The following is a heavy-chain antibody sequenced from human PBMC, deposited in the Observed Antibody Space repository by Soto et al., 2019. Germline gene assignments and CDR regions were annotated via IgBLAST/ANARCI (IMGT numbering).Heavy chain of an antibody. CDR2: IDPSDSYT. J-gene: IGHJ6*02. Sequence: PGESLKISCKGSGYSFTSYWISWVRQVPGKGLEWMGRIDPSDSYTNYSPSFQGHVTISADKSISTAYLQWSSLKASDTAMYYCARHTGGYCSGGSCPDYGMDVWGQGTTVTVSS. CDR3: ARHTGGYCSGGSCPDYGMDV. D-gene: IGHD2-15*01. V-gene: IGHV5-10-1*01. CDR1: GYSFTSYW.